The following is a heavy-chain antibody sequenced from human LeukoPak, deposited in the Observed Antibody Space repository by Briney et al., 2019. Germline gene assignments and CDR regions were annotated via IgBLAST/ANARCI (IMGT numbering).Heavy chain of an antibody. D-gene: IGHD2-21*02. CDR1: GGSISSGGDY. Sequence: SQTLSLICTVTGGSISSGGDYWSWIRQPAGKELEWVGHIYSSGSTNYNPSLNSRVTISVDTSKNQFSLNLNSVTAADTAVYYCARGQCGGNCAFALYFDLWGRGTLVTVSS. CDR2: IYSSGST. J-gene: IGHJ2*01. V-gene: IGHV4-61*09. CDR3: ARGQCGGNCAFALYFDL.